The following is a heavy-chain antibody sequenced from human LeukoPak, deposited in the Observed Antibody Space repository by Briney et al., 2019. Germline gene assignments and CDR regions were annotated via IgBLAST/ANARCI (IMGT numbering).Heavy chain of an antibody. CDR2: INHSGST. J-gene: IGHJ4*02. CDR3: ARGPAGSTDY. Sequence: SETLSLTCAVYGGSFSGYYWSWIRQPPGKGLEWIGEINHSGSTNYNPSLKSRVTISVDTSKNQFSLKLSSVTAADTAVYYCARGPAGSTDYWGQGTLVTVSS. CDR1: GGSFSGYY. V-gene: IGHV4-34*01. D-gene: IGHD6-19*01.